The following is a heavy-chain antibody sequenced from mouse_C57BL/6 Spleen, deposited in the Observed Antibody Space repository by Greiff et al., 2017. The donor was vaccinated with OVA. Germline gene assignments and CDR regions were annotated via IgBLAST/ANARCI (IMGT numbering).Heavy chain of an antibody. CDR3: ARTGDYGVLFAY. CDR2: INPNNGGT. Sequence: EVKLMESGPELVKPGASVKIPCKASGYTFTDYNMDWVKQSHGKSLEWIGDINPNNGGTIYNQKFKGKATLTVDKSSSTAYMELRSLTSEDTAVYYCARTGDYGVLFAYWGQGTLVTVSA. V-gene: IGHV1-18*01. D-gene: IGHD1-1*01. CDR1: GYTFTDYN. J-gene: IGHJ3*01.